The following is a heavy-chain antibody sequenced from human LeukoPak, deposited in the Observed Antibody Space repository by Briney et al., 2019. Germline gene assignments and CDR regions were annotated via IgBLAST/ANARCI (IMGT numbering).Heavy chain of an antibody. Sequence: GGSLRLSCAASGFTFSRYGMHWVRQAPGKGLEWVAVKWYDGRNKYYADSVKGRFTISRDNSKNALYLQMNSLRAEDTAVYYCAKDGCGENFDYWGQGTLVTVSS. CDR3: AKDGCGENFDY. CDR1: GFTFSRYG. V-gene: IGHV3-33*06. CDR2: KWYDGRNK. D-gene: IGHD3-10*01. J-gene: IGHJ4*02.